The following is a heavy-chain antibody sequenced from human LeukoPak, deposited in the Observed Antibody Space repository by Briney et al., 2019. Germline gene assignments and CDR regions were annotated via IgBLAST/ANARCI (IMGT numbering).Heavy chain of an antibody. J-gene: IGHJ4*02. CDR2: INNDESST. V-gene: IGHV3-74*01. CDR1: GFTFSTYW. Sequence: GGSLTLSCAASGFTFSTYWMHWPRQAPGKGLVWVSRINNDESSTTYADSVKGRFTISRDNAKNTLYLQMNSLRAEDTAVYYCARDRGGGNPPDYWGQGTLVTVSS. D-gene: IGHD4-23*01. CDR3: ARDRGGGNPPDY.